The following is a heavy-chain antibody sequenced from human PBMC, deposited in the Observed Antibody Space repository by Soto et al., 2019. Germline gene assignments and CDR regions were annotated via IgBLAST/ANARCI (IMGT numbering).Heavy chain of an antibody. CDR3: ARGVGRYSTSWPTYYYYGMDV. D-gene: IGHD6-13*01. V-gene: IGHV4-59*01. J-gene: IGHJ6*02. CDR2: ICYSGST. Sequence: PXEILALTSTVSGASISSYDWGWIRQPPGKGLEWIGYICYSGSTNYNPSLKSRVTISVDTSKNQFSLKLSSVTAADTAVYYCARGVGRYSTSWPTYYYYGMDVWGQGTTVTVSS. CDR1: GASISSYD.